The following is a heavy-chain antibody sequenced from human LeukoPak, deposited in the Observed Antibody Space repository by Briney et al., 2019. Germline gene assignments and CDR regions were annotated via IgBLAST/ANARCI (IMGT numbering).Heavy chain of an antibody. D-gene: IGHD2-15*01. CDR3: AREDRYVGYCSGGSCPTYYYMDV. J-gene: IGHJ6*03. CDR2: NSAYNGNT. CDR1: GYTFTSYG. Sequence: ASVKVSCKASGYTFTSYGISWVRQAPGQGLEWMGWNSAYNGNTKYAQKLQGRVTMTTDTSTSTAYMELRSLRSDDTAVYYCAREDRYVGYCSGGSCPTYYYMDVWGKGTTVTISS. V-gene: IGHV1-18*01.